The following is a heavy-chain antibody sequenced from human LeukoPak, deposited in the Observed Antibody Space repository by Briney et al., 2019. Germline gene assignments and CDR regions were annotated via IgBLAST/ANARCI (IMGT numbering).Heavy chain of an antibody. CDR2: ISGSGGNT. V-gene: IGHV3-23*01. Sequence: PGWSLTLSFPASVFTLSSYAMSWVRQAPGRGVAWVSVISGSGGNTYYADSVKGRFTISRANSKNTLYLQMISLRAEDTAVYYCARDGNPTSSSGWFSADYWGQGTLVTVSS. CDR1: VFTLSSYA. J-gene: IGHJ4*02. D-gene: IGHD6-19*01. CDR3: ARDGNPTSSSGWFSADY.